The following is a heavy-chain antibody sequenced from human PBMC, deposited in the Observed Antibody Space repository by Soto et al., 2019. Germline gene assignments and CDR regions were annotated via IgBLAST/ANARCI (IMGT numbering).Heavy chain of an antibody. Sequence: GESLKISCKGSGYSFTSYWIGWVRQMPGKGLEWMGIIYPGDSDTRYSPSFQGQVTISADKSISTAYLQWSSLKASDTAVYYCARQRDYYDSATGAFDIWGQGTMVTVSS. J-gene: IGHJ3*02. CDR1: GYSFTSYW. CDR3: ARQRDYYDSATGAFDI. V-gene: IGHV5-51*01. CDR2: IYPGDSDT. D-gene: IGHD3-22*01.